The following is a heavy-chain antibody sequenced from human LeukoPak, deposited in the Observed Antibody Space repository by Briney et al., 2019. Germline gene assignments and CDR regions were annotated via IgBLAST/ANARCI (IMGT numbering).Heavy chain of an antibody. CDR3: ARGVDRTKIYS. J-gene: IGHJ4*02. Sequence: SETLSLTCTVSGDSISSGIYYWSWIRLFPGKGLEWIGRIHYTGTIYYNPSLTSRVTISVDTSKNQFSLNLNSVTAADTAVYYCARGVDRTKIYSWGQGTLVTVSS. CDR2: IHYTGTI. D-gene: IGHD5-12*01. V-gene: IGHV4-31*03. CDR1: GDSISSGIYY.